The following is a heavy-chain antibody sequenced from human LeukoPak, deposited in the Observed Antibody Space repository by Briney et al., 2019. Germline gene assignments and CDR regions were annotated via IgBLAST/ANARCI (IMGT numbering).Heavy chain of an antibody. D-gene: IGHD2-15*01. CDR2: IRYDGSNK. J-gene: IGHJ4*02. CDR3: AKDGSVVD. CDR1: GFTFDDYG. Sequence: GGSLRLSCAASGFTFDDYGMSWVRQAPGKGLEWVAFIRYDGSNKYYADSVKGRFTISRDNSKNTLYLQMNSLRAEDTAVYYCAKDGSVVDWGQGTLVTVSS. V-gene: IGHV3-30*02.